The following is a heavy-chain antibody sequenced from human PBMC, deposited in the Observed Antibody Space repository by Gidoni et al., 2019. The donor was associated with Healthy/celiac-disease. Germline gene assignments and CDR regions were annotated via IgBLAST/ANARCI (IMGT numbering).Heavy chain of an antibody. CDR1: GGTFSSYA. CDR3: ARGRGIVASVDYYYMDV. D-gene: IGHD2-15*01. Sequence: QVQLVQSGAEVKKPGSSVKLSCKASGGTFSSYAISWVRQAPGQGLEWMGGIIPIFGTANYAQKFQGRVTITADESTSTAYMELSSLRSEDTAVYYCARGRGIVASVDYYYMDVWGKGTTVTVSS. CDR2: IIPIFGTA. J-gene: IGHJ6*03. V-gene: IGHV1-69*01.